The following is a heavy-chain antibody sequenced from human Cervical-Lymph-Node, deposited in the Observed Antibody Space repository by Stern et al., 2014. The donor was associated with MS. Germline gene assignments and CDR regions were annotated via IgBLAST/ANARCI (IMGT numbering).Heavy chain of an antibody. J-gene: IGHJ6*02. V-gene: IGHV3-33*01. CDR2: LWYDGSNK. Sequence: VQLVESGGGVVQPGRSLRLSCAASGFTFSSYGMHWVRQAPGTGLEWVAVLWYDGSNKYYADSVKGRFTISRDNSKNTLYLQMNSLRAEDTAVYYCARSSSPSPYYYYGMDVWGQGTTVTVSS. D-gene: IGHD6-13*01. CDR1: GFTFSSYG. CDR3: ARSSSPSPYYYYGMDV.